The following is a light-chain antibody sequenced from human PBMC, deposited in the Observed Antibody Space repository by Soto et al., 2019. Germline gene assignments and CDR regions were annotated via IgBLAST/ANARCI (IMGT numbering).Light chain of an antibody. J-gene: IGKJ1*01. CDR3: QQSYSTPRT. CDR1: QSISSY. CDR2: AAS. Sequence: IQMTQSPSSLSASVGDRVTITCRASQSISSYLNWYHQKPGKAPKLLIYAASSLQSGVPSRFSGSGSGTDFTLTISSPQPEDFATYYCQQSYSTPRTFGQGTKVDIK. V-gene: IGKV1-39*01.